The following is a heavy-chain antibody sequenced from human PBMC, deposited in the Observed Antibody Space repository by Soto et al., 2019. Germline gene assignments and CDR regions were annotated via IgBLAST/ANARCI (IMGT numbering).Heavy chain of an antibody. CDR2: IYWDDDK. V-gene: IGHV2-5*02. CDR3: AHKGVAGYGWVN. CDR1: GFSLSTSGVG. Sequence: QITLKESGPTLVKPTQTLTLTCTFSGFSLSTSGVGVGWIRQFPGKALEWLALIYWDDDKRYSPSLKSRLTIPKDTSKNQVVLTMTNMDPVDTATYYCAHKGVAGYGWVNWGQGTLVTVSS. D-gene: IGHD5-18*01. J-gene: IGHJ4*02.